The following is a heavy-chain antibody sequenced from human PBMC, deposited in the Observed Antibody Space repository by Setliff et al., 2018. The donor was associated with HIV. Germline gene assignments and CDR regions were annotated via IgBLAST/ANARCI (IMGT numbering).Heavy chain of an antibody. CDR1: GYTFNNYD. CDR2: ISAYNGNT. CDR3: AREIGDYYDSSGYYPPTDYYYGMDV. J-gene: IGHJ6*02. V-gene: IGHV1-18*01. D-gene: IGHD3-22*01. Sequence: GASVKVSCKASGYTFNNYDISWMRQAPGQGLEWMGWISAYNGNTNYAQKLQGRVTMTTDTSTSTAYMELRSLRSDDTAVYYCAREIGDYYDSSGYYPPTDYYYGMDVWGQGTTVTVSS.